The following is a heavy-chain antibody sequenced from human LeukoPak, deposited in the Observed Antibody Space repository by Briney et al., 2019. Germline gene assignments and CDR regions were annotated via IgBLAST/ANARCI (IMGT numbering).Heavy chain of an antibody. J-gene: IGHJ6*02. V-gene: IGHV3-21*01. CDR3: ARVRGEYGMDV. Sequence: GGSLRLSCATSGFTFSTYTMNWVRQAPGKGLEWVSLISGTSIYIYYADSVKGRFTISRDNAKDSLYLHMSSLRAVDTAVYYCARVRGEYGMDVWGQGTTVTVSS. CDR1: GFTFSTYT. CDR2: ISGTSIYI. D-gene: IGHD3-10*01.